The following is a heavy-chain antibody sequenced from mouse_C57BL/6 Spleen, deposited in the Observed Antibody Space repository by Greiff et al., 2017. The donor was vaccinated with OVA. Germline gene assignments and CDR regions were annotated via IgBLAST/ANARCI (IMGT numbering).Heavy chain of an antibody. CDR1: GFTFSDYG. CDR3: ARHDYDARGGSFDY. V-gene: IGHV5-17*01. Sequence: EVKLMESGGGLVQPGGSLKLSCAASGFTFSDYGMPWVRQAPEKGLAWVAYISSGRRTIYYADTVKGRFTISRDTAKNPLFLQMTSLRSADTAMDYCARHDYDARGGSFDYWGQGTTLTVSS. D-gene: IGHD2-4*01. CDR2: ISSGRRTI. J-gene: IGHJ2*01.